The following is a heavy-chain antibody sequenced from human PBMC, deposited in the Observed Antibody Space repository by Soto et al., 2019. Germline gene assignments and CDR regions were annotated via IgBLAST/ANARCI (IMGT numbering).Heavy chain of an antibody. V-gene: IGHV4-30-4*01. Sequence: QVQLQESGPGLVKPSQTLSLTCTVSGGSISSGDYYWSWIRQPPGKGLEWIGFIYYSGSTYYNPSLNSRVTISVDTSKNQFSLKLSAVTAADTAVYYCARWWFGEFFDYWGQGTLVTVSS. CDR2: IYYSGST. J-gene: IGHJ4*02. CDR3: ARWWFGEFFDY. CDR1: GGSISSGDYY. D-gene: IGHD3-10*01.